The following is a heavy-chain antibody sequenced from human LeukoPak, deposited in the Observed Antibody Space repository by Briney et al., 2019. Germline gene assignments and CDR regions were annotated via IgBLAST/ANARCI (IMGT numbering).Heavy chain of an antibody. V-gene: IGHV1-2*02. CDR1: GYTFTGYY. CDR3: ARGRGTTSSNFDY. Sequence: ASVKVSCKASGYTFTGYYMHWVRQAPGPGLGWMGWINPNNGGTNYAQKFQGRVTMTRDTSISTAYMELSRLTSDDTAVYYCARGRGTTSSNFDYWGQGTLVTVSS. CDR2: INPNNGGT. D-gene: IGHD2-2*01. J-gene: IGHJ4*02.